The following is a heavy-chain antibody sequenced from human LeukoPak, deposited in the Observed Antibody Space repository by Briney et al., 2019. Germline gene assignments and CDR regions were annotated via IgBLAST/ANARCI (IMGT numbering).Heavy chain of an antibody. CDR2: IIPIFGTA. D-gene: IGHD6-19*01. J-gene: IGHJ4*02. V-gene: IGHV1-69*01. CDR1: GGTFSSYA. CDR3: ARRRGGGVEQSIYFDY. Sequence: GASVKVSCKASGGTFSSYAISWVRRAPGQGLEWMGGIIPIFGTANYAQKFQGRVTITADESTSTAYMELSSLRSEDTAVYYCARRRGGGVEQSIYFDYWGQGTLVTVSS.